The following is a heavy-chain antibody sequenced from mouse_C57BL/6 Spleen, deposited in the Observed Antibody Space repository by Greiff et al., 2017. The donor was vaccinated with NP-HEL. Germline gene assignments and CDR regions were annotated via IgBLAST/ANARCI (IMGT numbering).Heavy chain of an antibody. CDR3: AREIGNYWYFDV. CDR2: IHPNSGST. CDR1: GYTFTSYW. D-gene: IGHD2-1*01. V-gene: IGHV1-64*01. J-gene: IGHJ1*03. Sequence: QVQLQQPGAELVKPGASVKLSCKASGYTFTSYWMHWVKQRPGQGLEWIGMIHPNSGSTNYNEKFKSKATLTVDKSSSTAYMQLSSLTSEDSAVYYCAREIGNYWYFDVWGTGPTVTVSS.